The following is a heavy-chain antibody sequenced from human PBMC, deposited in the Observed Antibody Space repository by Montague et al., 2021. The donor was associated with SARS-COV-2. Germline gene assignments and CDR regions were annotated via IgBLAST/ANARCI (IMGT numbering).Heavy chain of an antibody. CDR3: ARRGRKLLPVATTIGGFDI. V-gene: IGHV4-39*02. CDR2: IYDSGST. J-gene: IGHJ3*02. D-gene: IGHD5-12*01. CDR1: GGSISSSNYY. Sequence: SETLSLTCTVSGGSISSSNYYWAWIRQPPGKVLEWIGSIYDSGSTYYKPSLKSRVTISVDTSKNHFSLKLSSVTAADTAVYYCARRGRKLLPVATTIGGFDIWGQGTMVTVSS.